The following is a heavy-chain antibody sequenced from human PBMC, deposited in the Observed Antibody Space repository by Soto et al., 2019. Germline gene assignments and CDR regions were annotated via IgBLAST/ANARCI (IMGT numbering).Heavy chain of an antibody. CDR2: ISGSGGST. Sequence: EVQLLESGGGLVQPGGSLRLSCAAPGFTFSNYAMNWVRQAPGQGREWVSVISGSGGSTYYAASVKSRFTISRDNSKNTLYLQMNCLRGADTAVYYCARRSSGWYFDYWGQGTLVTVSS. V-gene: IGHV3-23*01. D-gene: IGHD6-19*01. CDR1: GFTFSNYA. J-gene: IGHJ4*02. CDR3: ARRSSGWYFDY.